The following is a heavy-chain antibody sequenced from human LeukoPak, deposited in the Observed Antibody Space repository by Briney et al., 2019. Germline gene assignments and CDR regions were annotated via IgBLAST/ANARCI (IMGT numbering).Heavy chain of an antibody. V-gene: IGHV3-48*03. J-gene: IGHJ6*04. D-gene: IGHD3-10*02. CDR2: ISSSGSTI. Sequence: GGSLRLSCAASGFTFSSYEMNWVRQAPGKWLEWVSYISSSGSTIYYADSVKGRFTISRDDAKNSLYLQMNSLRAEDTAVYYCAELGITMIGGVWGKGTTVTISS. CDR1: GFTFSSYE. CDR3: AELGITMIGGV.